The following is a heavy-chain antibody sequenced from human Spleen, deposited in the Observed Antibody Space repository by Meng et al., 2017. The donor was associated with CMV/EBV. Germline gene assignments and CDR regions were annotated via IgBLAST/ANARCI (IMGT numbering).Heavy chain of an antibody. V-gene: IGHV4-4*02. CDR1: GGSITNSNW. D-gene: IGHD4/OR15-4a*01. CDR3: ARGVIDYRSSFWFDP. J-gene: IGHJ5*02. CDR2: VSDSGRA. Sequence: SQTLSLTCAVSGGSITNSNWWSWVRRPPGKGLEWIGEVSDSGRANYNPSLKGRVAISVDKSTNQFSLKVNSVTAADTAVYYCARGVIDYRSSFWFDPWAREPWSPSPQ.